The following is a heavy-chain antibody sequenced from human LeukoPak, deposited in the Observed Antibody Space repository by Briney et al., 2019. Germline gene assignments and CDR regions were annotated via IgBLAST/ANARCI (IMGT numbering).Heavy chain of an antibody. V-gene: IGHV5-51*01. Sequence: GESLKISCKGYGYTFTTFWIGWVRQMNGKGMEWMGIIYPGDSDTRHSPSFQGQVTISADKSISTAYLQWSSLKASDTAMYYCATSGRGQSTHRYYFDYWGQGTLVTVSS. CDR2: IYPGDSDT. CDR1: GYTFTTFW. D-gene: IGHD3-10*01. CDR3: ATSGRGQSTHRYYFDY. J-gene: IGHJ4*02.